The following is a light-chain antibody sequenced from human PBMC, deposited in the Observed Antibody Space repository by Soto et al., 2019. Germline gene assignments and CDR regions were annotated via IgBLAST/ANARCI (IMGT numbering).Light chain of an antibody. V-gene: IGLV2-14*01. CDR3: SSYTNSNNRL. CDR2: EVS. Sequence: QSALTQPASVSGSPGQSITISCTGTNSDVGDYNYVSWYQQHPGKAPKLIIYEVSNRPSGISDRFSASKSGNTASLTISGLQAEDEADYYCSSYTNSNNRLFGTGTKVTV. J-gene: IGLJ1*01. CDR1: NSDVGDYNY.